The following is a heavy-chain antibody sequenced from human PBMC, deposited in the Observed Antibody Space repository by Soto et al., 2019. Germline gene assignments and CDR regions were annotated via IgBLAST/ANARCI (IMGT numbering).Heavy chain of an antibody. J-gene: IGHJ3*02. V-gene: IGHV1-69*13. CDR1: GGTFSSYA. CDR2: IIPIFGTA. CDR3: ARDLAAPLANAGLKYYYDSSGYYLGAFDI. D-gene: IGHD3-22*01. Sequence: SVKVSCKASGGTFSSYAISWVRQAPGQGLEWMGGIIPIFGTANYAQKFQGRATVTADESTSTAYMELSSLRSEDTAVYYCARDLAAPLANAGLKYYYDSSGYYLGAFDIWGQGTMVTVSS.